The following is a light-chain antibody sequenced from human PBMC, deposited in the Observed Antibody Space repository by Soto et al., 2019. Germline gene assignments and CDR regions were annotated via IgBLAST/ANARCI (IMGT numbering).Light chain of an antibody. CDR1: RSSDWW. CDR3: QHYNSYPWT. V-gene: IGKV1-5*03. CDR2: KSS. Sequence: DIQMTQFPSTLPACVRDRVTITYRARRSSDWWLAWYQQKPKKARKLLMYKSSILEGVVSSRCSGSGAEAEFTLTISSQQDDFFATYCCQHYNSYPWTFGQGTKVDVK. J-gene: IGKJ1*01.